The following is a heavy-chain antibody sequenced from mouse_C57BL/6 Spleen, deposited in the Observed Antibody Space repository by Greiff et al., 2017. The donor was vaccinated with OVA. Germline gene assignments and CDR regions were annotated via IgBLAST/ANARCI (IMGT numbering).Heavy chain of an antibody. D-gene: IGHD2-1*01. CDR3: AREVYYGNPYYFDY. CDR1: GFTFSDYG. J-gene: IGHJ2*01. V-gene: IGHV5-17*01. Sequence: EVMLVESGGGLVKPGGSLKLSCAASGFTFSDYGMHWVRQAPEKGLEWVAYISSGSSTIYYADTVKGRFTISRDNAKNTLFLQMTSLRSEDTAMYYCAREVYYGNPYYFDYWGQGTTLTVSS. CDR2: ISSGSSTI.